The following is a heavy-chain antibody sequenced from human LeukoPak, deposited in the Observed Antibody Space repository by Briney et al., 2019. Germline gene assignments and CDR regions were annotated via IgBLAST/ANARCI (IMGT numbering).Heavy chain of an antibody. CDR3: ASVDDLDAFAM. V-gene: IGHV3-30*04. D-gene: IGHD5-12*01. Sequence: GGSLRLSCAASGFTFSSYAMHWVRQAPGKGLEWVAVISDDGINKYYADPVKGRFTIPRDNSKNTLYLEMSSLRAEDTAVYYCASVDDLDAFAMWGQGTMVIV. J-gene: IGHJ3*02. CDR1: GFTFSSYA. CDR2: ISDDGINK.